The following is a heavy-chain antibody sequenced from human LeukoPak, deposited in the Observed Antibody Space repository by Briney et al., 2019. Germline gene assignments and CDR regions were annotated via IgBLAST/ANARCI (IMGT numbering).Heavy chain of an antibody. CDR3: ARRHRRDGYNYAFDS. V-gene: IGHV5-51*01. CDR2: IYPGDSDS. CDR1: GYSLTSYW. J-gene: IGHJ3*02. Sequence: MHGESLKISCKCSGYSLTSYWIGWVRQMPGKGLEWMGIIYPGDSDSRYSPYFQGQVTIAADKSISTAYLQWRSLKASDTAMYYCARRHRRDGYNYAFDSWGQGTMVTVSS. D-gene: IGHD5-24*01.